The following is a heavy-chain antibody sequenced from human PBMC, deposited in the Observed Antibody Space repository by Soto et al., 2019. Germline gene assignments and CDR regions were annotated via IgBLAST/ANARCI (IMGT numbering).Heavy chain of an antibody. J-gene: IGHJ6*03. D-gene: IGHD6-6*01. V-gene: IGHV3-64*01. Sequence: EVQLAESGGGLAQPGGSLRLSCAASGFTLSGYSMDWVRQAPGKGLEYGSGISSDGVGKYYANSVQGRFTISRDNSKNTVYLQMGSLRPEAVAVYYCAGLARPGVNYIGVWGTGTPVTVFS. CDR1: GFTLSGYS. CDR2: ISSDGVGK. CDR3: AGLARPGVNYIGV.